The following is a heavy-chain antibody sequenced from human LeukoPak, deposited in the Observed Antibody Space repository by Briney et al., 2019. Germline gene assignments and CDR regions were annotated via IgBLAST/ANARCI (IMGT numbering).Heavy chain of an antibody. Sequence: GGSLRLSCAASGFTFTAYGMQWVRQAPGKGLEWVAFVRYNGNDKYYADSVKGRFTISRDNSKNTLYLQMDRMRVEDSAVYYCVRDGDIVVVITFDYWGQGNLVTVSS. CDR2: VRYNGNDK. CDR1: GFTFTAYG. J-gene: IGHJ4*02. CDR3: VRDGDIVVVITFDY. V-gene: IGHV3-30*02. D-gene: IGHD3-22*01.